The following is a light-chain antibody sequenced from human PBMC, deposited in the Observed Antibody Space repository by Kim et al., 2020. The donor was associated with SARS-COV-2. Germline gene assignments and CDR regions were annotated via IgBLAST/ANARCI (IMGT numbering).Light chain of an antibody. J-gene: IGLJ2*01. Sequence: VAPRQTASITCSVDKLGDKYACWYQQKPGQSPVLVIYQDTKRPSGIPERFSGSNSGNTATLTISGTQAMDEADYYCQAWDSSTVVFGGGTQLTVL. CDR2: QDT. V-gene: IGLV3-1*01. CDR1: KLGDKY. CDR3: QAWDSSTVV.